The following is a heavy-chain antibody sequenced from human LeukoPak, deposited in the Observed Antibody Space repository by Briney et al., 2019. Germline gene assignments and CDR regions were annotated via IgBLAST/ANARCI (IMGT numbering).Heavy chain of an antibody. CDR3: ARKARDSSGSDFDY. CDR2: INDSGST. J-gene: IGHJ4*02. V-gene: IGHV4-34*01. CDR1: GGSVSGYY. Sequence: SETLSLTCAVYGGSVSGYYWSWIRQPPGQGLEWIGEINDSGSTNYNPSLKSRVTISVDTSKNQFSLKLSSVTAADTAVYYCARKARDSSGSDFDYWGQGTLVTVSS. D-gene: IGHD3-22*01.